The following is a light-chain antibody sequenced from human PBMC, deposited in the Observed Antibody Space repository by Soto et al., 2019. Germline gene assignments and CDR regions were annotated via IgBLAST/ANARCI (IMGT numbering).Light chain of an antibody. V-gene: IGKV1-39*01. J-gene: IGKJ4*01. CDR1: QSISSY. Sequence: DIQMTQSPSSLSASVGDRVTITCRASQSISSYLNWYQQKPGKAPNLLIYAASTLQVGVPSRFSGSGSGTDFTLTISSLQPEDFATYYCQQYYGYPLTFGGGTKVDIK. CDR2: AAS. CDR3: QQYYGYPLT.